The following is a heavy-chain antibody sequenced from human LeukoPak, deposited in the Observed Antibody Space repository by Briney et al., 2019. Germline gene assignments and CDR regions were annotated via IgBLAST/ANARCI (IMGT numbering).Heavy chain of an antibody. CDR3: VRGGPSTWS. D-gene: IGHD2-15*01. V-gene: IGHV3-74*01. CDR2: INDDGSDT. Sequence: GGSLRLSCVASGFSISSHWMSWVRHVPGKRPVWVSRINDDGSDTIYADSVRGRFTISRDDAKNTVYLQMNNLRAEDTAVYYCVRGGPSTWSWGQGTLVTVSS. J-gene: IGHJ5*02. CDR1: GFSISSHW.